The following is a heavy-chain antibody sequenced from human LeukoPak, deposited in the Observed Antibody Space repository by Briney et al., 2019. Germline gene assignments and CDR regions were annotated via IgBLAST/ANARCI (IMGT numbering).Heavy chain of an antibody. V-gene: IGHV3-33*01. CDR2: IWYDGSNK. Sequence: GSLRLSCATSGFPFNSYGQPRVRQAPGKGLEWVAVIWYDGSNKYYADSVKGRFTISRDNSKNTLYLQMNSLRAEDTAVYYCAREGYWGQGTLVTVSS. CDR3: AREGY. CDR1: GFPFNSYG. J-gene: IGHJ4*02.